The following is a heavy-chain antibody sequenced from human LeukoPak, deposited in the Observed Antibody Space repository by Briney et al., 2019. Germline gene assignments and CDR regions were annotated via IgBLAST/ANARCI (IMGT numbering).Heavy chain of an antibody. D-gene: IGHD3-3*02. CDR3: ARGAFPGADKYCFDY. CDR1: GGSVSSGNYY. J-gene: IGHJ4*02. CDR2: IYTSGTT. V-gene: IGHV4-61*02. Sequence: PSETLSLTCSVSGGSVSSGNYYWSWIRQPAGKGLEWIGRIYTSGTTNYNPSLKRRVTISVDTSKNQFSLILSSVTAADTAVYYCARGAFPGADKYCFDYWGQGTLVTVSS.